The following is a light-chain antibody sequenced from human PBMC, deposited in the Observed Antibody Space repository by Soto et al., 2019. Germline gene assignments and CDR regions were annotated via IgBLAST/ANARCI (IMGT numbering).Light chain of an antibody. CDR1: QGVXSD. CDR3: QHYKTGTLA. V-gene: IGKV3-15*01. Sequence: EIVMTQCPSTLSVSPGERATLSCRASQGVXSDLVWYQEKPGEAPRVLXSCASTRATGIPARCSGSGSGTEFTLPISSLQSEDVAVYYCQHYKTGTLAFGGGTKVDIK. CDR2: CAS. J-gene: IGKJ4*02.